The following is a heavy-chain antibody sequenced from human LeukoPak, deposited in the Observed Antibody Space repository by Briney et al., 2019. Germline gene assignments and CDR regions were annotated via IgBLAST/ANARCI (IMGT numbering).Heavy chain of an antibody. CDR1: GYTFTSYS. J-gene: IGHJ4*02. D-gene: IGHD3-10*01. CDR3: ARDRAMVRGVIITSPSDY. CDR2: ITAYNGNT. Sequence: ASVKFSCKASGYTFTSYSISWARHAPGQGLEWIGWITAYNGNTNYAQKRQCRVIMTTDASTSTAYLELRSLRSDDTAVYYCARDRAMVRGVIITSPSDYWGQGTLVTVSS. V-gene: IGHV1-18*04.